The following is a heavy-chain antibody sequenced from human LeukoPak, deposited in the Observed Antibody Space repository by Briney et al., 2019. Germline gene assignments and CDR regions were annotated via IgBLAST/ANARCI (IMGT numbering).Heavy chain of an antibody. CDR1: RFTSSSYD. Sequence: ARSLRLSCAASRFTSSSYDMHWDRQAPGKGREWVAFIRYDGANKYYTDSVKGRFTISRDNAKNSLYLKMNSLRAEDTAVYYCASLRGYSYGEDYWGQGTLVTVSS. CDR3: ASLRGYSYGEDY. CDR2: IRYDGANK. J-gene: IGHJ4*02. V-gene: IGHV3-30*02. D-gene: IGHD5-18*01.